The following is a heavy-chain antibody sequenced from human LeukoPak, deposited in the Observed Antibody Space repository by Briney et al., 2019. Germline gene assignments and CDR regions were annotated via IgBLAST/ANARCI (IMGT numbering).Heavy chain of an antibody. J-gene: IGHJ6*02. CDR1: GGTFSSYA. Sequence: SVKVSCKASGGTFSSYAISWVRQAPGQGLEWMGRIIPILGIANYAQKFQGRVTITADKSTSTAYMELSSLRSEDTAVYYCARDQAPRYLYSGYTTDSYYYGMDVWGQGTTVTVSS. D-gene: IGHD5-12*01. V-gene: IGHV1-69*04. CDR2: IIPILGIA. CDR3: ARDQAPRYLYSGYTTDSYYYGMDV.